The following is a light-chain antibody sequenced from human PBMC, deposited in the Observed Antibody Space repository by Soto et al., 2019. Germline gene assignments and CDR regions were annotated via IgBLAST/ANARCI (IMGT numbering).Light chain of an antibody. J-gene: IGLJ1*01. CDR3: CSYAGRDTLYV. CDR1: STDVGGYNY. V-gene: IGLV2-11*01. CDR2: DVS. Sequence: QSVLTQARSVTGSPGQSVTISCTGISTDVGGYNYVSWYQQHPGKVPKLMLYDVSKRPSGVPDRFSGSKSGNTASLTISGLQAEDEADYYCCSYAGRDTLYVFGSGTKVTVL.